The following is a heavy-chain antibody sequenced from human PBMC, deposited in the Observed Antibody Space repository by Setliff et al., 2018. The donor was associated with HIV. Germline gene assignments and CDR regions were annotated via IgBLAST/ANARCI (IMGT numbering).Heavy chain of an antibody. Sequence: ASVKVSCKTSGYTFTGYFLHWVRQAPGQGLEWMGRINPNTGGTNCAQKFQGRVTMTRGTSISTAYMELSRLRSDDTAVYYCASSYGDRGFFDYWGQGTLVTVSS. D-gene: IGHD4-17*01. CDR2: INPNTGGT. V-gene: IGHV1-2*06. J-gene: IGHJ4*02. CDR1: GYTFTGYF. CDR3: ASSYGDRGFFDY.